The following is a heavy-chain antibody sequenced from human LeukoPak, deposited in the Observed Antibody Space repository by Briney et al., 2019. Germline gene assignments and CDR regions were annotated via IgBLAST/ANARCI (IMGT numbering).Heavy chain of an antibody. CDR1: GGSISSYY. CDR2: IYYSGST. Sequence: SETLSLTCTVSGGSISSYYWSWIRQPPGKGLEWIGYIYYSGSTNYNPSLKSRVTISVDTSKNQFSLKLRSVTAAATAVYYCAREGPSGIYAFDIWGQGTMVTVSS. J-gene: IGHJ3*02. D-gene: IGHD1-26*01. V-gene: IGHV4-59*01. CDR3: AREGPSGIYAFDI.